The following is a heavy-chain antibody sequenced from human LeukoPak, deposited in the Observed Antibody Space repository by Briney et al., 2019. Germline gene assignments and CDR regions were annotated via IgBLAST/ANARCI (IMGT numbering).Heavy chain of an antibody. CDR2: ISYDGSNK. J-gene: IGHJ4*02. CDR3: ARDPVLSGSSPDY. V-gene: IGHV3-30-3*01. D-gene: IGHD1-26*01. CDR1: GFTFSGYA. Sequence: GGSLRLSCAASGFTFSGYAMHWVRQAPGKGLEWVAVISYDGSNKYYADSVKGRFTISRDNSKNTLYLQMNSLRAEDTAVYYCARDPVLSGSSPDYWGQGTLVTVSS.